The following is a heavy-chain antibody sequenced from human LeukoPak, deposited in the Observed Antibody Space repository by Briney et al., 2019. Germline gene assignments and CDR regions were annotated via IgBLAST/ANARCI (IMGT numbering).Heavy chain of an antibody. J-gene: IGHJ4*02. Sequence: GGSLRLSCAASGFTLSSYAMHWVRQAPGKGLEWVAVISYDGSNKYYADSVKGRFTISRDNSKNTLYLQMNSLRAEDTAVYYCASGPNYFDYWGQGTLVTVSS. V-gene: IGHV3-30-3*01. CDR3: ASGPNYFDY. CDR1: GFTLSSYA. CDR2: ISYDGSNK.